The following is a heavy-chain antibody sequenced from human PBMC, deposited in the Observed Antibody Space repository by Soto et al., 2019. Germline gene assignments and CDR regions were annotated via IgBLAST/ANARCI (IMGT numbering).Heavy chain of an antibody. V-gene: IGHV4-59*01. D-gene: IGHD6-13*01. J-gene: IGHJ4*02. CDR1: GGSMSSYY. CDR3: ARHYSSAWYKVDY. CDR2: IYYSGST. Sequence: SETLSLTCTVSGGSMSSYYWSWIRQPPGKGLEWIGYIYYSGSTNYNPSLKSRVTISVDTSKNQFSLKLSSVTAADTAVYYCARHYSSAWYKVDYWGQGTLVTVS.